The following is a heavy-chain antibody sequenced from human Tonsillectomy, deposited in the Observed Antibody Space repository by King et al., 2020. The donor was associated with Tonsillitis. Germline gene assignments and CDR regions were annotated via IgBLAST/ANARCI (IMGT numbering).Heavy chain of an antibody. D-gene: IGHD5-18*01. CDR1: GYAFSAYG. CDR3: ARARGYTYGDY. J-gene: IGHJ4*02. CDR2: IRGYNADT. V-gene: IGHV1-18*01. Sequence: VQLVESGPEVKKPGASVKVSCKASGYAFSAYGITWIRQAPGQGLEWMGWIRGYNADTNYAQNLQGGVTVTTDTSTSTAYMELRSLRFDDTAVYYCARARGYTYGDYWGQGTLVTVSS.